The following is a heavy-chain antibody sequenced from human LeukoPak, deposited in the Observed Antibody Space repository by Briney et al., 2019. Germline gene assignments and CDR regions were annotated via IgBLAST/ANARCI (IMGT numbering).Heavy chain of an antibody. J-gene: IGHJ6*02. Sequence: PSEPLSLTCTVSGGSIISYYWSWIRQPPGKGLEWIGYIYYSGSTNYNPSLKSRVTISVDTSKNQFSLKLSSVTAADTAVYYCARSPQYYDFWSGYYKDYYYGMDVWGQGTTVTVSS. CDR1: GGSIISYY. V-gene: IGHV4-59*01. D-gene: IGHD3-3*01. CDR3: ARSPQYYDFWSGYYKDYYYGMDV. CDR2: IYYSGST.